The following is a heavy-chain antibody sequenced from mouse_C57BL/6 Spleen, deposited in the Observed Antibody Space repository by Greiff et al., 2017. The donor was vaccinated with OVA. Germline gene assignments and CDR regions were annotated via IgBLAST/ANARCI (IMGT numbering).Heavy chain of an antibody. Sequence: EVQLVESEGGLVQPGSSMKLSCTASGFTFSDYYMAWVRQVPEKGLEWVANINYDGSSTYYLDSLKSRFIISRDNAKNILYLQMSSLKSEDTATYYCAREITGYFDVWGTGTTVTVSS. V-gene: IGHV5-16*01. D-gene: IGHD1-1*01. CDR2: INYDGSST. CDR1: GFTFSDYY. J-gene: IGHJ1*03. CDR3: AREITGYFDV.